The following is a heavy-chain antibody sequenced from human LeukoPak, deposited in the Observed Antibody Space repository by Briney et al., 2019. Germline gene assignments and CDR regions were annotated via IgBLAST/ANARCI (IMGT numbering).Heavy chain of an antibody. CDR2: NSGSGIK. J-gene: IGHJ3*02. Sequence: PGGSLRLSCAASRFTFSSYEMNWVRQAPGKGLEWVSYNSGSGIKHYADSVKGRFTISRDNAKNSLYLQMNSLRVEDTAVYYCAREDTGVAFDIWGQGTTVTV. CDR3: AREDTGVAFDI. CDR1: RFTFSSYE. V-gene: IGHV3-48*03. D-gene: IGHD2-8*01.